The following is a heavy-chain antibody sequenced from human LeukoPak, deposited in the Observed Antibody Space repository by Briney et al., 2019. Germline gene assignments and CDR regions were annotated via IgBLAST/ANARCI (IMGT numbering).Heavy chain of an antibody. CDR3: ARDADTSGHFSYFDY. CDR1: GFTFSHYG. CDR2: IWYDASKH. Sequence: PGRSLRLSCAGSGFTFSHYGMNWVRQAPGNGLEWVAGIWYDASKHLYRDSVKGRFTISRDNSRNMFSLQMDSLRDDDTAVYYCARDADTSGHFSYFDYWGQGALVIV. D-gene: IGHD6-25*01. V-gene: IGHV3-33*01. J-gene: IGHJ4*02.